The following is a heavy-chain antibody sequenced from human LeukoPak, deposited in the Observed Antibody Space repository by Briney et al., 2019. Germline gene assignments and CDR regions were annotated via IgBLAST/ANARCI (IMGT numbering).Heavy chain of an antibody. CDR1: GFPLSSYW. CDR2: INEDGSAK. Sequence: GGSLRLSCAASGFPLSSYWMTWIRQAPGKGLEWVANINEDGSAKYYVDSVKGRFTVSRDNAKNSLYLQMNSLRDEDTALYYCARYSWTATPWCWDQGTVVTVSS. CDR3: ARYSWTATPWC. V-gene: IGHV3-7*01. J-gene: IGHJ4*02. D-gene: IGHD2-15*01.